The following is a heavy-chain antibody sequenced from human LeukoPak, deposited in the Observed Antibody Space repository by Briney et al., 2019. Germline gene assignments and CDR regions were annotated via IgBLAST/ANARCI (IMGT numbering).Heavy chain of an antibody. V-gene: IGHV3-74*01. CDR3: VRDGEYSHGIDFDY. D-gene: IGHD5-18*01. J-gene: IGHJ4*02. CDR1: GFALSNSW. CDR2: TNGDGSDT. Sequence: GGSLRLSCAASGFALSNSWMHWVRQAPGKGLVWVSRTNGDGSDTSYADSVKGRFTISRDSATNTLYLQMNSLRAEDTAIYYCVRDGEYSHGIDFDYWGQGTLVTVSP.